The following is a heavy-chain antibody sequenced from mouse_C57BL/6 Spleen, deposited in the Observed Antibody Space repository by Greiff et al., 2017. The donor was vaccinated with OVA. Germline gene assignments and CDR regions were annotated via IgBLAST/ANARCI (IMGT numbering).Heavy chain of an antibody. V-gene: IGHV1-69*01. CDR3: ARRLRMDY. J-gene: IGHJ4*01. D-gene: IGHD1-1*01. CDR1: GYTFTSYW. CDR2: IDPSDSYT. Sequence: QVQLQQPGAELVMPGASVKLSCKASGYTFTSYWMHWVKQRPGQGLEWIGEIDPSDSYTNYNQKFKGKSTLTVDKSSSTAYMQLSSLTSEDSAVYYCARRLRMDYWGQGTSVTVSS.